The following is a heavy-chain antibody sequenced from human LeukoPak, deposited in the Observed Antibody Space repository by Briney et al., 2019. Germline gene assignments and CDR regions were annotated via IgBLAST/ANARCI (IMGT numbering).Heavy chain of an antibody. CDR3: ARDLQCGGDCHYDALDI. Sequence: GGSLRLSCAASGFTFSSYNIYWVRQAPGKGLEWVANIKQDGSEEYYVDSVRGRFTISRDNAKNLLYLQMNSLRAEDTAVYYCARDLQCGGDCHYDALDIWGQGTLVTVSS. V-gene: IGHV3-7*01. J-gene: IGHJ3*02. CDR1: GFTFSSYN. D-gene: IGHD2-21*02. CDR2: IKQDGSEE.